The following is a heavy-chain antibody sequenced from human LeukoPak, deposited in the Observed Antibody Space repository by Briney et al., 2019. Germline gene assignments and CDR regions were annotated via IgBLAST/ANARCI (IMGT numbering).Heavy chain of an antibody. Sequence: SETLSLTCTVSGGSISSGGYYWSWIRQHPGKGLEWIGYIYYSGSTYYNPSLKSRVTISVDTSKNQFSLKLSSVTAADTAVYYCARAALRYFDWTHENWFDPWGQGTLVTVSS. CDR3: ARAALRYFDWTHENWFDP. CDR2: IYYSGST. CDR1: GGSISSGGYY. D-gene: IGHD3-9*01. V-gene: IGHV4-31*03. J-gene: IGHJ5*02.